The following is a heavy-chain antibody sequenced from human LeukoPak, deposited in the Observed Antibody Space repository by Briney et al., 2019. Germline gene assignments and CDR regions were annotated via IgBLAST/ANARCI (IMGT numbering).Heavy chain of an antibody. J-gene: IGHJ6*03. CDR2: IDWDDDK. D-gene: IGHD6-19*01. V-gene: IGHV2-70*11. CDR3: ARALPENYSSGWYRRGYNYHTDV. Sequence: SWIRQPPGKALEWLARIDWDDDKYYSTSLKTRLTIYKDTSKNHVVLTMTNMDPVDTATYYCARALPENYSSGWYRRGYNYHTDVWGKGTTVTVSS.